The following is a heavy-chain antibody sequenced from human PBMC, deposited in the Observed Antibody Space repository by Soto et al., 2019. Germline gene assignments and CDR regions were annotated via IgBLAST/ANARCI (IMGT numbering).Heavy chain of an antibody. J-gene: IGHJ6*02. CDR2: INHSGST. V-gene: IGHV4-34*01. CDR3: ARHLTYCSAGSCYSDFPYYGMDV. Sequence: SETLSLTCAFYGLSFSGYYWTLIRQPPGTGLEWIGEINHSGSTYYNPSLKSRVTISVDTSKNQFSLKLSSVTAADTAVYYCARHLTYCSAGSCYSDFPYYGMDVWGQGTTVTVSS. CDR1: GLSFSGYY. D-gene: IGHD2-15*01.